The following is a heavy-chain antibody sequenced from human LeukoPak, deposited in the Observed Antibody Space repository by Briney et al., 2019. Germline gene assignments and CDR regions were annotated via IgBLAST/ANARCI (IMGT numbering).Heavy chain of an antibody. CDR1: GGSISSSY. J-gene: IGHJ4*02. D-gene: IGHD6-19*01. Sequence: PSETLSLTCTVSGGSISSSYWSWFRQSPGKGLEWIGYTHNSGSTNYHPSLKSRVTMSVDTAKNRFSLKLTSMTAADTAVYFCARGGWSLDSWGQGTLVTVSS. CDR3: ARGGWSLDS. V-gene: IGHV4-59*01. CDR2: THNSGST.